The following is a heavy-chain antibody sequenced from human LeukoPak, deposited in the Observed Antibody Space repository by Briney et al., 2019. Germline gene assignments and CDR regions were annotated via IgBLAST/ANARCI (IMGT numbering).Heavy chain of an antibody. CDR3: TRDLMDYDVSTGLHHYYMDV. J-gene: IGHJ6*02. Sequence: GGSLRLSCVASGFTFGSYWMHWVRQDPRKGLVWVSRINGEGGNINYADSVRGRFTISRDNAKNTLYLQMNTLRVEDTAVYYCTRDLMDYDVSTGLHHYYMDVWGQGTTVTVSS. CDR1: GFTFGSYW. CDR2: INGEGGNI. V-gene: IGHV3-74*01. D-gene: IGHD3-9*01.